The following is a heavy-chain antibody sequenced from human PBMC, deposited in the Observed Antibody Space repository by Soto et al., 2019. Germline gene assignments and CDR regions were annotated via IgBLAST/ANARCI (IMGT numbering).Heavy chain of an antibody. CDR1: GGSFSGYD. CDR3: ARRLRYPYYYYYGMDV. CDR2: INHSGST. J-gene: IGHJ6*02. V-gene: IGHV4-34*01. Sequence: SETLSLTCAVYGGSFSGYDWSWIRQPPGKGLEWIGEINHSGSTNYNPSLKSRVTISVDTSKNQFSLKLSSVTAADTAVYYRARRLRYPYYYYYGMDVWGQGTTVTVSS. D-gene: IGHD3-9*01.